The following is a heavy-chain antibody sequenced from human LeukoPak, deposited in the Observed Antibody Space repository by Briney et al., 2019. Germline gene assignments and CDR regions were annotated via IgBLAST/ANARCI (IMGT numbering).Heavy chain of an antibody. CDR2: INHSGST. V-gene: IGHV4-34*01. Sequence: SETLSLTCTVSGGSISSYYWSWIRQPPGKGLEWIGEINHSGSTNYNPSLKSRVTISVDTSKNQFSLKLSSVTAADTAVYYCARGARMRHCSSTSCYADNAFDIWGQGTMVTVSS. CDR1: GGSISSYY. D-gene: IGHD2-2*01. J-gene: IGHJ3*02. CDR3: ARGARMRHCSSTSCYADNAFDI.